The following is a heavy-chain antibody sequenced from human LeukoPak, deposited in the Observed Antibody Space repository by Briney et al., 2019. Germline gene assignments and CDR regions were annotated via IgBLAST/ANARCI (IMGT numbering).Heavy chain of an antibody. J-gene: IGHJ6*02. Sequence: SETLSLTCAVYGGSFSGYYWSWIRQPPGKGLEWIGEINHSGSTNYNPSLKSRVTISVDTSKNQFSLKLSSVTAADTAVYYCARGFGSSWYQHYYGMDVWGQGTTVTVSS. D-gene: IGHD6-13*01. CDR2: INHSGST. CDR1: GGSFSGYY. CDR3: ARGFGSSWYQHYYGMDV. V-gene: IGHV4-34*01.